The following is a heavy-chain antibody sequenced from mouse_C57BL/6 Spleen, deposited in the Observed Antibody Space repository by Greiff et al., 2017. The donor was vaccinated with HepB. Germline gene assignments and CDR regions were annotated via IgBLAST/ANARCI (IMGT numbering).Heavy chain of an antibody. CDR1: GYTFTNYW. D-gene: IGHD1-1*01. J-gene: IGHJ2*01. Sequence: VQLQQSGAELVRPGTSVKMSCKASGYTFTNYWIGWAKQRPGHGLEWIGDIYPGGGYTNYNEKFKGKATLTADKSSSTAYMQFSSLTSEDSAIYYCARLNVYSSSYDDIDYWGQGTTLTVSS. CDR2: IYPGGGYT. V-gene: IGHV1-63*01. CDR3: ARLNVYSSSYDDIDY.